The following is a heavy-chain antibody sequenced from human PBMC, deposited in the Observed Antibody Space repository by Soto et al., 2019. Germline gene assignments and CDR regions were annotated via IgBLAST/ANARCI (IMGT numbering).Heavy chain of an antibody. J-gene: IGHJ4*02. CDR2: ISYDGSNK. CDR3: ARGGGYYDSSGYHPFDY. Sequence: GGSLRLSCAASGFTFSSYGMHWVRQAPGKGLEWVAVISYDGSNKYYADSVKGRFTISRDNSKNTLYLQMNSLRAEDTAVYYCARGGGYYDSSGYHPFDYWGQGTLVTVSS. CDR1: GFTFSSYG. V-gene: IGHV3-30*03. D-gene: IGHD3-22*01.